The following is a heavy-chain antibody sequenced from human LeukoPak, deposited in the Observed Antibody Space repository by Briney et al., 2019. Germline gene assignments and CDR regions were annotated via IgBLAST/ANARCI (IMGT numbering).Heavy chain of an antibody. CDR2: FDPEDGET. CDR1: GYTLTELS. Sequence: ASVKVSCKVSGYTLTELSMHWVRQAPGKGLEWMGGFDPEDGETIYAQKFQGRVTITRDTSASTAYMELSSLRSEDTAVYYCAREYYDSSGFRGAFDIWGQGTMVTVSS. J-gene: IGHJ3*02. V-gene: IGHV1-24*01. CDR3: AREYYDSSGFRGAFDI. D-gene: IGHD3-22*01.